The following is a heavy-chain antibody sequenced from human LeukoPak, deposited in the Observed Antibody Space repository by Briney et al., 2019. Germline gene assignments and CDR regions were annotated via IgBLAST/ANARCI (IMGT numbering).Heavy chain of an antibody. J-gene: IGHJ3*02. CDR2: IYPGDSDT. CDR1: GYSFTSYW. Sequence: GESLKISCKGSGYSFTSYWIGWVRQMPGKGLEWMGIIYPGDSDTRYSPSFQSQVTISADKSISTAYLQWSSLKASDTAMYYCARRVYDILTGYYGSDAFDIWGQGTMVTVSS. CDR3: ARRVYDILTGYYGSDAFDI. V-gene: IGHV5-51*01. D-gene: IGHD3-9*01.